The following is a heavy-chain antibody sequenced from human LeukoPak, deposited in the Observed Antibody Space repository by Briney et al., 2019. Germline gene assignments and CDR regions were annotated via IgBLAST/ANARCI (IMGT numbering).Heavy chain of an antibody. CDR3: ARTYSSSLSRHLQH. J-gene: IGHJ1*01. CDR1: GGSISSNNW. Sequence: SETLSLTCAVSGGSISSNNWWSWVRQPPEKGLEWIGEIYHSGSTNYNPSLKSRVTISVDKSKNQFSLELSSVTAADTAVYYRARTYSSSLSRHLQHWGQGTLVTVSS. CDR2: IYHSGST. V-gene: IGHV4-4*02. D-gene: IGHD6-13*01.